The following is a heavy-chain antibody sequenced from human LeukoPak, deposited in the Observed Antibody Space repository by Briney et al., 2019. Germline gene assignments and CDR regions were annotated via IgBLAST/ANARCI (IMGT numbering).Heavy chain of an antibody. CDR2: IYFRDNT. V-gene: IGHV4-39*01. CDR3: ARQVGYSYGRFDY. J-gene: IGHJ4*02. D-gene: IGHD5-18*01. CDR1: GGSVSGSSDY. Sequence: SETLSLTCTVSGGSVSGSSDYWGWIRQPPGKGLEWIGSIYFRDNTYYNPSLKTRVTISVDTSKNQFSLKLSSVTAADTAVYYCARQVGYSYGRFDYWGQGTLVTVSS.